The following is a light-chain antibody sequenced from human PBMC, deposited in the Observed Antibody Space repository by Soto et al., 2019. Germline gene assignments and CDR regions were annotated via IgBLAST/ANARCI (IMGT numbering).Light chain of an antibody. CDR2: GVS. J-gene: IGKJ3*01. Sequence: EIVLTQAPGTLSLSPGERATLSCRASQSISSSFLAWYQQRPGQAPRLLIHGVSSKAAGIPDRFSGSGSGTDFTLTINSLEPEDFALYFCQQYGSSPFTFGPGTQLESK. V-gene: IGKV3-20*01. CDR1: QSISSSF. CDR3: QQYGSSPFT.